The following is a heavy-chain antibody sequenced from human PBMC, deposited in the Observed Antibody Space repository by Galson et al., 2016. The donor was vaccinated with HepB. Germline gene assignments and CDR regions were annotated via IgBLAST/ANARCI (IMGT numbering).Heavy chain of an antibody. Sequence: QSGAEVKKPGESLEISCKGSGYSFTSFWIGWVRQMPGKGLEWMGIIYPADSDTRYNPSFQGQATISADKSINTAYLQWSNLTASDTAMYYCARLFGWGAVSFDYWGQGTQLTVSS. CDR3: ARLFGWGAVSFDY. V-gene: IGHV5-51*01. CDR1: GYSFTSFW. D-gene: IGHD3-3*01. CDR2: IYPADSDT. J-gene: IGHJ4*02.